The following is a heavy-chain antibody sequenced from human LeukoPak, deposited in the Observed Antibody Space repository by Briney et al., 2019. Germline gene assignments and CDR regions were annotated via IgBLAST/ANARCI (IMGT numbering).Heavy chain of an antibody. CDR1: GYTFTSYG. D-gene: IGHD3-3*01. CDR3: ERDPYYDFWSGVYWFDP. CDR2: ISAYNGNT. J-gene: IGHJ5*02. Sequence: GASVKVSCKASGYTFTSYGISWVRQAPGQGLEWMGWISAYNGNTNYAQKLQGRVTMTTDTSTSTAYMELRSLRSDDTAVYHCERDPYYDFWSGVYWFDPWGQGTLVTVSS. V-gene: IGHV1-18*01.